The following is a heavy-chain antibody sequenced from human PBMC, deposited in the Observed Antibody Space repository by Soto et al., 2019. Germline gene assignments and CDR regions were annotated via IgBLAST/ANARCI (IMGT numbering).Heavy chain of an antibody. CDR2: ISSDGSNK. CDR3: AKSRIPGATLYYYYGLDL. CDR1: NGYA. Sequence: LRLSCAAFNGYAMHWVRQAPGKGLEWVAVISSDGSNKFYADSVKGRFTLSRDISKNTMYLQTNSLRGEDTAVYYCAKSRIPGATLYYYYGLDLWDQGTTVTVSS. V-gene: IGHV3-30-3*02. D-gene: IGHD2-2*01. J-gene: IGHJ6*02.